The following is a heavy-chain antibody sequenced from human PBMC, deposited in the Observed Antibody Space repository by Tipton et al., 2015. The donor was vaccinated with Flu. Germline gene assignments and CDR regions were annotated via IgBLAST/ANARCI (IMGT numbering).Heavy chain of an antibody. CDR2: TFYSGTT. CDR3: ARAGETVSGGYFYYGMDV. D-gene: IGHD1-26*01. J-gene: IGHJ6*02. CDR1: GDSISTSY. V-gene: IGHV4-59*01. Sequence: LRLSCTVSGDSISTSYWSWIRQPPGKGLEWIGYTFYSGTTYCNPSLKSRVSMSVDTSKNQFSLRLSSVTAADTAVYYCARAGETVSGGYFYYGMDVWGQGTTVTVSS.